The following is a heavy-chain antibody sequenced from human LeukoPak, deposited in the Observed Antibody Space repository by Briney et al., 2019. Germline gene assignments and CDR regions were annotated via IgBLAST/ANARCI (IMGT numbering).Heavy chain of an antibody. CDR1: GYSSNTYG. D-gene: IGHD3-16*01. CDR3: ARRRDSLGDDY. CDR2: IYPGDSDT. J-gene: IGHJ4*02. V-gene: IGHV5-51*01. Sequence: GESLKISCKASGYSSNTYGICWVRQMPGKGLEWMGIIYPGDSDTRYSPSFQGQVTISADKSSSTAYLQWSSLKASDTAMYYCARRRDSLGDDYWGRGTLVTVSS.